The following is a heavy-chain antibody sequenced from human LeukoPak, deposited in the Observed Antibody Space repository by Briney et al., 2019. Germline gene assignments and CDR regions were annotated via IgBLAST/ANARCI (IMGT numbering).Heavy chain of an antibody. CDR2: IKSKTDGGTT. CDR3: TTGCITMIVVVRDY. Sequence: GGSLRLSCAASGFTFSSYWMSWVRQAPGKGLEWVGRIKSKTDGGTTDYAAPVKGRFTIPRDDSKNTLYLQMNSLKTEDTAVYYCTTGCITMIVVVRDYWGQGTLVTVSS. D-gene: IGHD3-22*01. J-gene: IGHJ4*02. CDR1: GFTFSSYW. V-gene: IGHV3-15*01.